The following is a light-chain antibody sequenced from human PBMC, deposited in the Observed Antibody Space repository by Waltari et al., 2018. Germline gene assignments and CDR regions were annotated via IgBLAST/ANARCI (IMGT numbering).Light chain of an antibody. CDR1: QNVSND. V-gene: IGKV3-15*01. J-gene: IGKJ4*02. CDR2: GAS. CDR3: QQYHNWPPLT. Sequence: EIVMTQSPATLSVSPGERATRSCRASQNVSNDLAWYQQKPGQPPRLLIYGASLRATDVPARFSGSGSGTEFTLTISGLQSEDFAVYYCQQYHNWPPLTFGGGTKVEIK.